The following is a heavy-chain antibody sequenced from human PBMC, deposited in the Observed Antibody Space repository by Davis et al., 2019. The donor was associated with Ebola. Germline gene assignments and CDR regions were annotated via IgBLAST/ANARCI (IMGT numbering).Heavy chain of an antibody. J-gene: IGHJ4*02. CDR3: ARDPTRVITMIVVANGAD. V-gene: IGHV1-2*02. Sequence: ASVKVSCKASGYTFTGYYMHWVRQAPGQGLEWMGWINPNSGGTNYAQKFQGRVTMTRDTSISTAYMELSRLRSDDTAVYYCARDPTRVITMIVVANGADWGQGTLVTVSS. D-gene: IGHD3-22*01. CDR1: GYTFTGYY. CDR2: INPNSGGT.